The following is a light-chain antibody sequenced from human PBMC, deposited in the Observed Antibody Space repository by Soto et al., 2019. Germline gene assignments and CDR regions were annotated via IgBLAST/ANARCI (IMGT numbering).Light chain of an antibody. Sequence: DIQMTQSPSSLSASVGDRVTITCRASQGISSYLAWFQQKPGKAPKSLIYGASTLQSGVPSKFSGSASGTNFTLTISILQPEDSATYYCLQYNSYPLSFGGGTKVEI. CDR2: GAS. CDR1: QGISSY. CDR3: LQYNSYPLS. V-gene: IGKV1-16*02. J-gene: IGKJ4*01.